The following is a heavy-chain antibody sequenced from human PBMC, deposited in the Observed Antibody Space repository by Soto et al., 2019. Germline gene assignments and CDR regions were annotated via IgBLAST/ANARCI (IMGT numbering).Heavy chain of an antibody. CDR3: TKTGWLVQLYDY. J-gene: IGHJ4*02. V-gene: IGHV3-73*01. D-gene: IGHD6-19*01. Sequence: GGSLRLSCAASGFTFSGSAMHWVRQASGKGLEWVGRIRSKANSYATAYAASVKGRFTISRDDSKNTSYLQMNSLKTEDTAVYYCTKTGWLVQLYDYCAQGTLVTFSS. CDR1: GFTFSGSA. CDR2: IRSKANSYAT.